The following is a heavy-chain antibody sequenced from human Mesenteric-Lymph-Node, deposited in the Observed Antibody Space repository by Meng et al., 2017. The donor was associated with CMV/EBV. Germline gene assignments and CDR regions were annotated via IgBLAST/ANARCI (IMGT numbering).Heavy chain of an antibody. CDR1: GFTFNDYY. CDR3: ATRRTPFSSSPVDY. J-gene: IGHJ4*02. CDR2: ISGSGSTI. V-gene: IGHV3-11*04. D-gene: IGHD6-13*01. Sequence: GGSLRLSCAASGFTFNDYYMSWIRQAPGKGLEWVSYISGSGSTIYYADSVKGRFTISRDNAKNSLYLQMNSLRAEDTALYYCATRRTPFSSSPVDYWGQGTLVTVSS.